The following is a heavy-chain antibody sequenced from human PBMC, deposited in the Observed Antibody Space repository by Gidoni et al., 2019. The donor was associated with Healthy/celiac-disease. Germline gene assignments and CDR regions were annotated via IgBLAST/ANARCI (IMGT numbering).Heavy chain of an antibody. CDR1: GYTFTGCY. CDR2: INPNSGGT. D-gene: IGHD4-4*01. Sequence: QVQLVQSGAEAKKPGASVKVSCKASGYTFTGCYMHWVRQVPGQGLDWMGWINPNSGGTTYAQKFQGRVTMTRDTSISTAYMGLSRLRSDDTAVYYCARNSYSSPGDYWGQGTLVTVSS. CDR3: ARNSYSSPGDY. J-gene: IGHJ4*02. V-gene: IGHV1-2*02.